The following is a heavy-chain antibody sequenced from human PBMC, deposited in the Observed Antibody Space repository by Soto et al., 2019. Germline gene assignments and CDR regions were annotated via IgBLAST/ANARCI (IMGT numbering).Heavy chain of an antibody. Sequence: QVELQQSGTGLVKPSQTLSLIWSDSGGSISSGGYYWSWVRQHPGKGLEWIGYIYDSGSTYYNPSLKSRVTISVDTPKNEFSLKLTSVTAEDTAVYYCASQATGSYPDYWGQGTLVTVSS. J-gene: IGHJ4*02. CDR2: IYDSGST. CDR3: ASQATGSYPDY. CDR1: GGSISSGGYY. V-gene: IGHV4-31*02. D-gene: IGHD6-19*01.